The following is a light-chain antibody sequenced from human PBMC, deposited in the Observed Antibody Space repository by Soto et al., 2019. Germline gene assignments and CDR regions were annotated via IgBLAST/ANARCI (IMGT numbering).Light chain of an antibody. Sequence: SYELTQPPSVSVSPGQTARITCSGDALPKQYAYWYQQKPGQAPVLVIYKDSERPSGIPERFSGSSSGTTVTLTISGVQAEDEADYYCQSADSSGTYEVFGTGTEVTVL. CDR2: KDS. CDR1: ALPKQY. J-gene: IGLJ1*01. CDR3: QSADSSGTYEV. V-gene: IGLV3-25*02.